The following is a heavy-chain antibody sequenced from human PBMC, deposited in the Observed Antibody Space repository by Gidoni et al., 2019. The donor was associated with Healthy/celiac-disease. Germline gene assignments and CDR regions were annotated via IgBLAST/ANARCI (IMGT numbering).Heavy chain of an antibody. CDR1: GFTFSSYW. V-gene: IGHV3-7*03. Sequence: EVQLVESGGGLVQPGGSLSLSCAASGFTFSSYWMSCVRQAPGKGLEWVANIKQDGSEKYYVDSVKGRFTISRDNAKNSLYLQMNSLRAEDTAVYYCARGGLDWNDHRFDPWGQGTLVTVSS. CDR2: IKQDGSEK. CDR3: ARGGLDWNDHRFDP. D-gene: IGHD1-1*01. J-gene: IGHJ5*02.